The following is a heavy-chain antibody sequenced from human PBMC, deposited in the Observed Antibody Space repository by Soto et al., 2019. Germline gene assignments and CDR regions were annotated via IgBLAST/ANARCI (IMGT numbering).Heavy chain of an antibody. CDR1: GGSFSGYY. CDR2: INHSGST. Sequence: XGTLSLTCAVYGGSFSGYYWSWIRQPPGKGLEWIGEINHSGSTNYNPSLKSRVTISVDTSKNQFSLKLSSVTAADTAVYYCARGGTHYDFWSGYYPQGPLFDYWGQGTLVTVSS. CDR3: ARGGTHYDFWSGYYPQGPLFDY. V-gene: IGHV4-34*01. D-gene: IGHD3-3*01. J-gene: IGHJ4*02.